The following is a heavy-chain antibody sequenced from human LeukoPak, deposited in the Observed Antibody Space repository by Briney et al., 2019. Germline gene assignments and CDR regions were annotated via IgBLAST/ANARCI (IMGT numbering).Heavy chain of an antibody. CDR1: GGSINSYY. CDR3: ARTTGDPLGDY. CDR2: IYYSGST. V-gene: IGHV4-59*01. D-gene: IGHD7-27*01. Sequence: SETLSLTCTVSGGSINSYYWSWIRQPPGKGLEWIGYIYYSGSTNYNPSLESRVTISVDTSNNQFSLKLSSVTAADTAVYYCARTTGDPLGDYWGQGTLVTVSS. J-gene: IGHJ4*02.